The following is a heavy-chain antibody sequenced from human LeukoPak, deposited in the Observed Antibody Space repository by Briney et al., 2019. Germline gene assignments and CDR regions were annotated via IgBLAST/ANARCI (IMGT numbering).Heavy chain of an antibody. CDR1: GGTFSSYA. J-gene: IGHJ1*01. D-gene: IGHD2-21*01. V-gene: IGHV1-69*05. CDR3: ARGPGLVVIGTEYFQH. CDR2: IIPIFGTA. Sequence: SVKVSCKASGGTFSSYAISWVRQAPGQGLEWMGRIIPIFGTANYAQKVQGRVTITTDESTSTAYMELSSLRSEDTAVYYCARGPGLVVIGTEYFQHWGQGTLVTVSS.